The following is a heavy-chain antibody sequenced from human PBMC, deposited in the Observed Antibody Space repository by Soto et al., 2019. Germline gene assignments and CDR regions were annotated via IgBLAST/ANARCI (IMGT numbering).Heavy chain of an antibody. D-gene: IGHD1-7*01. CDR1: GFTFSSYD. CDR2: ISSNGGTT. V-gene: IGHV3-64*01. J-gene: IGHJ4*02. Sequence: EVQLAESGGGMVQPGGSLRLSCVASGFTFSSYDMHWVRQAPGKGLEYVSSISSNGGTTYYGNSVNGRFTISRDNSKNTLYLQMGSMRAEDMAVYYCVRRVSGNYDYWGQGTLVTVSS. CDR3: VRRVSGNYDY.